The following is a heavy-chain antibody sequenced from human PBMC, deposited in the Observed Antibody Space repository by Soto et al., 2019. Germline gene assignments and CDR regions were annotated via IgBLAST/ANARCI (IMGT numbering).Heavy chain of an antibody. J-gene: IGHJ3*02. D-gene: IGHD2-15*01. Sequence: QVQLVQSGAEVKKPGASLKVSCKASGYTFTSYYMHWVRQAPGQGLEWMGIINPIGCSKSYAQKFQGSVTMTRDTSPRPVYMELSSLRSEDTAVYYCALVVARHVDAFDIWGQGTMVTVSS. CDR1: GYTFTSYY. CDR2: INPIGCSK. V-gene: IGHV1-46*03. CDR3: ALVVARHVDAFDI.